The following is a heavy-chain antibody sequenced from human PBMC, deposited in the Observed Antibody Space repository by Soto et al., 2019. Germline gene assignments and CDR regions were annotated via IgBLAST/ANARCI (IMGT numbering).Heavy chain of an antibody. D-gene: IGHD3-10*01. V-gene: IGHV1-69*01. Sequence: QVQLVQSGAAVKKPGSSVKVSCKASGGTFSSYAISWVRQAPGQGLEWMGGIIPIFGTANYAQKFQGRVTITPDESTSTAYMEVSSLSSEDTAVYYCARGGEWGEGSCPRDYGMDVWGRGPTVTVSS. CDR3: ARGGEWGEGSCPRDYGMDV. CDR1: GGTFSSYA. J-gene: IGHJ6*02. CDR2: IIPIFGTA.